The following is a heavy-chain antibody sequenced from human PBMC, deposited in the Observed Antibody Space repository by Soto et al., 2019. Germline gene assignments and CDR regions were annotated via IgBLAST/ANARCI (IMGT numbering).Heavy chain of an antibody. V-gene: IGHV2-70*01. J-gene: IGHJ6*02. Sequence: PNXTLQLNCTFSGFSRSTRKMFVFWILPPPRKALEWLALIDWDDDKYYSTSLKTRLTISKDTSKNQVVLTMTNMDPVDTATYYCARIQLNGGNSHYYYYYGMEVWGQGTTVTVSS. CDR2: IDWDDDK. CDR3: ARIQLNGGNSHYYYYYGMEV. CDR1: GFSRSTRKMF. D-gene: IGHD2-21*02.